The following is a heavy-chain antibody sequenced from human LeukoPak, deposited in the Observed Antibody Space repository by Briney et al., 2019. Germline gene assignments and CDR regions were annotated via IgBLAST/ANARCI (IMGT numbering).Heavy chain of an antibody. D-gene: IGHD3-22*01. CDR3: ARAPGTMIVVDY. J-gene: IGHJ4*02. Sequence: GGSLRISLAAPGFPFSSYSMKWVRPAPGEGVEWVSSISSSSSYIYYADSVKGRFTISRDNSKNTLYLQMNSLRPDDTAVYYCARAPGTMIVVDYWGQGTLVTVSS. CDR2: ISSSSSYI. V-gene: IGHV3-21*01. CDR1: GFPFSSYS.